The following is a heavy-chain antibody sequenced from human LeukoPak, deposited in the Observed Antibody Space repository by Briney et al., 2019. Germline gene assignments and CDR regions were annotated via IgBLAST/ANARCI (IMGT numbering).Heavy chain of an antibody. D-gene: IGHD2-8*02. CDR1: GGSFSGYY. CDR2: INHSGST. CDR3: ASSLRWHTGTSDI. J-gene: IGHJ3*02. V-gene: IGHV4-34*01. Sequence: PSETLSLTCAVSGGSFSGYYWIWIRQPPGQGLEWIGEINHSGSTTYNPSLKSRVTFSVDTSKNQLSLKVNSLTAADTAVYLCASSLRWHTGTSDIWGQGTMVAVSS.